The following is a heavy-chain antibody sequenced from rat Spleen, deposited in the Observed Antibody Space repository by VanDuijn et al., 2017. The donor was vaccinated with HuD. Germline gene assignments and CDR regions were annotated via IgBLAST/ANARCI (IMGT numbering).Heavy chain of an antibody. CDR2: ISSGGST. V-gene: IGHV2-6*01. Sequence: QVQLKESGPGLVQPSQTLSLTCTVSGFSLTSYTVSWVRQPPGKGLEWIAAISSGGSTYYNSGLKSRLSFSRDTSKSQVFLKMNSLQSEDTATYHCARAPGNGYVMDAWGQGASVTVSS. CDR3: ARAPGNGYVMDA. CDR1: GFSLTSYT. J-gene: IGHJ4*01. D-gene: IGHD5-1*01.